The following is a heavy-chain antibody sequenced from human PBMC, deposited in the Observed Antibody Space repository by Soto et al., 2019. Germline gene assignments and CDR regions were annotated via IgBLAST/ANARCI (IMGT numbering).Heavy chain of an antibody. CDR2: INPSGGST. J-gene: IGHJ4*02. CDR3: ARLVATIKAHDYGDHDY. D-gene: IGHD5-12*01. CDR1: GYTFTSYY. V-gene: IGHV1-46*03. Sequence: GASVKVSCKASGYTFTSYYMHWVRQAPGQGLEWMGIINPSGGSTSYAQKLQGRVTMTRDTSTSTDYMEQSSMRSEDTAVYYCARLVATIKAHDYGDHDYWGQGTLVTVSS.